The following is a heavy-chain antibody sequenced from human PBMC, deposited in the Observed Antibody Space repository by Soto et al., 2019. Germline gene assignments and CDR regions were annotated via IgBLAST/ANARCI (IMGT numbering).Heavy chain of an antibody. CDR1: GGSISSYY. J-gene: IGHJ4*02. V-gene: IGHV4-59*01. CDR3: AAVPYYYDSSGYQSY. Sequence: SETLSLTCTVSGGSISSYYWSWIRQPPGKGLEWIGYIYYSGSTNYNPSLKSRVTISVDTSKNQFSLKLSSVTAADTAVYYCAAVPYYYDSSGYQSYWGQGTLVTSPQ. D-gene: IGHD3-22*01. CDR2: IYYSGST.